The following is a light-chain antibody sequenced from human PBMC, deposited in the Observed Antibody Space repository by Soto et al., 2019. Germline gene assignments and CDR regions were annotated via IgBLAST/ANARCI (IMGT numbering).Light chain of an antibody. CDR3: CSYAGSRTVV. Sequence: QSVLTQPASVSGSPGQSITISCTGTSSDVGSYNLGSWYQQHPGKATKLMIYEGSKRPSGVSNRFAGSKSGNTASLTISGLQAEDEDDYYCCSYAGSRTVVFGGGTPLTVL. V-gene: IGLV2-23*01. CDR2: EGS. CDR1: SSDVGSYNL. J-gene: IGLJ2*01.